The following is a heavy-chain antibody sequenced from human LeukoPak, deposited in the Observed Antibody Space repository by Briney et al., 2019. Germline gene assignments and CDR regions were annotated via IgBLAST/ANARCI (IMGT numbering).Heavy chain of an antibody. V-gene: IGHV4-34*01. CDR1: SGSFSGYY. Sequence: SETLSLTCAVYSGSFSGYYWSWIRQPPGKGLEWIGEINHSGSTNYNPSLKSRVTISVDTSKNQFSLKLSSVTAADTAVYYCASVYCSSTSCYRALGYWGQGTLVTVSS. D-gene: IGHD2-2*01. J-gene: IGHJ4*02. CDR2: INHSGST. CDR3: ASVYCSSTSCYRALGY.